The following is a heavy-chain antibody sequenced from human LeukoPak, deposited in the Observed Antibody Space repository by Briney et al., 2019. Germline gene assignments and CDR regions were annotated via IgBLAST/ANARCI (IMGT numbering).Heavy chain of an antibody. CDR2: KRNDGSEK. CDR1: GFTFSSMA. D-gene: IGHD3-22*01. Sequence: GGSLTLSCAASGFTFSSMAMHWLRQAPGKGLEGVAFKRNDGSEKYYADSVKGRFTISRDNSKNTLYLQTNSLRAEDTAVYYCAPEVGEYYYDSSGPDHWGQGTLVTVSS. CDR3: APEVGEYYYDSSGPDH. V-gene: IGHV3-30*02. J-gene: IGHJ4*02.